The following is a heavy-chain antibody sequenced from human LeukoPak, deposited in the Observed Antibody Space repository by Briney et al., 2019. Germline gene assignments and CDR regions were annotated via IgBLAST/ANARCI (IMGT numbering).Heavy chain of an antibody. D-gene: IGHD6-19*01. J-gene: IGHJ4*02. CDR3: AKDKRIVYSSGCGY. Sequence: GGSLRLSCTASGFTFDNYAMSWVRQAPGKGLEWVSAISGSGGSTYYADSVKGRFTISRDNSKNTLYLQMNSLRAEDTAVYYCAKDKRIVYSSGCGYWGQGTLVTVSS. CDR2: ISGSGGST. V-gene: IGHV3-23*01. CDR1: GFTFDNYA.